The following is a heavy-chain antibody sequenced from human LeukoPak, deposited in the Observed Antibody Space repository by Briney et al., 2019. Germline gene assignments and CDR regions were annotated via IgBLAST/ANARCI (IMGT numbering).Heavy chain of an antibody. D-gene: IGHD6-19*01. Sequence: PSETLSLTCTVSGGSISNHFWSWIRQPPGKGLEWIGYVYHSGNTFYNPSLQSRVTISIDSSKNQFSLKLTSVTAADTALYFCASTVVAGSIYYFDYWGQGTLVAVSS. CDR1: GGSISNHF. V-gene: IGHV4-59*08. CDR3: ASTVVAGSIYYFDY. CDR2: VYHSGNT. J-gene: IGHJ4*02.